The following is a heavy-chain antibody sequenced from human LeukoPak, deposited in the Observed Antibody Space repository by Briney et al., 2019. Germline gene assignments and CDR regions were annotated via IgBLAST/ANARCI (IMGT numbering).Heavy chain of an antibody. CDR2: IKQDGSEK. CDR3: ARDRQIAY. CDR1: GFTSSNYL. V-gene: IGHV3-7*01. Sequence: SGGSLRLSCAASGFTSSNYLLTWVRQAPGQGLEWVANIKQDGSEKHYVDSVKSRFTISRDNAKNSLYLQMNSLRAEDTAVYYCARDRQIAYWGQGTLVTVSS. J-gene: IGHJ4*02.